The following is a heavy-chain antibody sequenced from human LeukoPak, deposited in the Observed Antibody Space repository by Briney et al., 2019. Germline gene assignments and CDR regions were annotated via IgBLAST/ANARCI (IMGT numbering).Heavy chain of an antibody. CDR3: AKVVYDYVWGSYRRDDAFDI. V-gene: IGHV3-23*01. CDR1: GFPFSTYA. D-gene: IGHD3-16*02. CDR2: ISGSGGST. J-gene: IGHJ3*02. Sequence: RGSLRLSCAASGFPFSTYAMSWVRQAPGKGLEWVSAISGSGGSTYYADSVKGRFTISRDNSKNTLYLQMNSLRAEDTAVYYCAKVVYDYVWGSYRRDDAFDIWGQGTMVTVSS.